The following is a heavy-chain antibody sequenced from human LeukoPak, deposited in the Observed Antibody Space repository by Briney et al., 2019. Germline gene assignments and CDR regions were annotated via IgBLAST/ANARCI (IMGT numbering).Heavy chain of an antibody. J-gene: IGHJ4*02. CDR3: ARGPFLGYCSSTSCCTGALCDY. D-gene: IGHD2-2*02. CDR2: INPSGGST. CDR1: GYTFTSYY. V-gene: IGHV1-46*01. Sequence: ASVKVSCKASGYTFTSYYMHWVRQAPGQGLEWMGIINPSGGSTSYAQKFQGRVTMTRDMSTSTVYMELSSLRSEDTAVYYCARGPFLGYCSSTSCCTGALCDYWGQGTLVTVSS.